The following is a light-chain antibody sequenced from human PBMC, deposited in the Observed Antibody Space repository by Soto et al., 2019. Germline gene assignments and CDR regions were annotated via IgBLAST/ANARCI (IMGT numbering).Light chain of an antibody. CDR2: DAS. CDR1: QSVSSY. J-gene: IGKJ5*01. CDR3: QQRSNWPPIT. V-gene: IGKV3-11*01. Sequence: EIVGTESXATLSXXPXXXXRRXXRASQSVSSYLAWYQQKPGQAPRLLIYDASNRATGIPARFSGSGSGTDFTLTISSLEPEDFAVYYCQQRSNWPPITFGQGTRLEIK.